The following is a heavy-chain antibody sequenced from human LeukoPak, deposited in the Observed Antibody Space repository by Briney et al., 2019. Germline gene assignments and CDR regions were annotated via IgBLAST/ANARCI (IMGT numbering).Heavy chain of an antibody. D-gene: IGHD3-22*01. CDR1: GDSVSSNSAA. Sequence: SQTLSLTCAISGDSVSSNSAAWNWLRQSPSRGLEWLGSTYYRSKWYNDYAVSVKSRITINPDTSKNQFSLQLNSVTPEDTAVYYCARVDDSSGYSCFDYWGQGTLVTVSS. CDR3: ARVDDSSGYSCFDY. J-gene: IGHJ4*02. V-gene: IGHV6-1*01. CDR2: TYYRSKWYN.